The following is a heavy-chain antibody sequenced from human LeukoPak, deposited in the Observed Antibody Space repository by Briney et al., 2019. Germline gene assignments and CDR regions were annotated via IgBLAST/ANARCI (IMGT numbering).Heavy chain of an antibody. V-gene: IGHV3-15*01. Sequence: GSLRLSCAASGFTFSNAWMSWVRQAPGKGLEWVGRIKSKTDGGTTGYAAPVKGRFTISRDDSKNTLYLQMNSLKTEDTAVYYCTTARQSYGSGTDAFDIWGQGTMVTVSS. D-gene: IGHD3-10*01. CDR2: IKSKTDGGTT. J-gene: IGHJ3*02. CDR1: GFTFSNAW. CDR3: TTARQSYGSGTDAFDI.